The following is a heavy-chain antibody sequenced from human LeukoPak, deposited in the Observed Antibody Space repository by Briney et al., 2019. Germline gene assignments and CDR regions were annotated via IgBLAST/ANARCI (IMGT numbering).Heavy chain of an antibody. V-gene: IGHV4-39*07. Sequence: SETLSLTCTVSGGSISSSSYYWGWIRQPPGKGLEWIGSIYYSGSTNYNPSLKSRVTISVDTSKNQFSLKLSSVTAADTAVYYCARGRRFGRKPYYFDYWGQGTLVTVSS. D-gene: IGHD5-12*01. CDR1: GGSISSSSYY. CDR3: ARGRRFGRKPYYFDY. CDR2: IYYSGST. J-gene: IGHJ4*02.